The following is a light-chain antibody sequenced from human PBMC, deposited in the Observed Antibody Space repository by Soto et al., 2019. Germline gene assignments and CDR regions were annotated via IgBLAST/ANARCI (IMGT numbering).Light chain of an antibody. J-gene: IGLJ1*01. CDR3: SSYTSSTTRV. CDR2: EVS. CDR1: SSDVGAYDF. Sequence: QSALTQPASVSGSPGQSITISCTGTSSDVGAYDFVSWYQQHPDKAPKLMIYEVSNRPSGVSNRFSGSKSVNTATLTISGLQAEDEADYYCSSYTSSTTRVFGPVTKVTVL. V-gene: IGLV2-14*03.